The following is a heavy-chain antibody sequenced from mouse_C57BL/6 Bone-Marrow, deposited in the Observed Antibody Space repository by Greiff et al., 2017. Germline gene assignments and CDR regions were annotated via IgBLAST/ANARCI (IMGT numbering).Heavy chain of an antibody. CDR1: EYEFPSHD. D-gene: IGHD2-10*01. J-gene: IGHJ2*01. Sequence: EVKVVESGGGLVQPGESLKLSCESNEYEFPSHDMSWVRKTPEQRLELVAAINSSGGSTYYPDTMERRFIISRDNTKKTLYLQMSSLRSEDTALDYCARHPYYGNYFDYWGQGTTLTVSS. V-gene: IGHV5-2*01. CDR2: INSSGGST. CDR3: ARHPYYGNYFDY.